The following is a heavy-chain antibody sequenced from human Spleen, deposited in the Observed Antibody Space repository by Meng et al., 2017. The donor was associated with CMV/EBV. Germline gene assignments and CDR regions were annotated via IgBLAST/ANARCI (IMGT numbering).Heavy chain of an antibody. CDR3: AKDRSSSSFFDY. J-gene: IGHJ4*02. V-gene: IGHV3-30*02. CDR1: GFTVSGNY. D-gene: IGHD6-6*01. Sequence: GGSLRLSCAASGFTVSGNYMTWVRQTPGKGLEWVAFLRYDGISKYYADSVKGRFTISRDNSKNTLYLQMNSLRDEDTAVYYCAKDRSSSSFFDYWGQGALVTVSS. CDR2: LRYDGISK.